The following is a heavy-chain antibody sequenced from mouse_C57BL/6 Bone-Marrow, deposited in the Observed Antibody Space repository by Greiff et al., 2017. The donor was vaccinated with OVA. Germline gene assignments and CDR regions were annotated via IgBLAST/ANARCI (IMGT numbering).Heavy chain of an antibody. J-gene: IGHJ3*01. V-gene: IGHV1-80*01. Sequence: VQLVESGAELVKPGASVKISCKASGYTFSTYWMNWVKQRPGKGLEWIGQIYPGDGDTNYNGKFKGKATLTADKSSSTAYMQLSSLTSADSADYCGARGAYWGQGTLVTVSS. CDR3: ARGAY. CDR2: IYPGDGDT. CDR1: GYTFSTYW.